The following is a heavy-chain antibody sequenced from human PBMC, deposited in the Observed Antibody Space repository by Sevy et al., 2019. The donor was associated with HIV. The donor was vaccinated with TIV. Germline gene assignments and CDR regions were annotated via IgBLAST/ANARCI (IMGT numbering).Heavy chain of an antibody. CDR1: GFIFSSHW. D-gene: IGHD3-16*01. V-gene: IGHV3-7*01. CDR3: AIADYYDRGPLIDYRPLDH. CDR2: INQQGSDK. J-gene: IGHJ4*02. Sequence: GGCLRLSCEASGFIFSSHWMNWVRRAPGKGLEWMANINQQGSDKNYVASVEGRFSISRDNAKNSLYLQMNSLRVGDTAVYYCAIADYYDRGPLIDYRPLDHWGRGTLVTVSS.